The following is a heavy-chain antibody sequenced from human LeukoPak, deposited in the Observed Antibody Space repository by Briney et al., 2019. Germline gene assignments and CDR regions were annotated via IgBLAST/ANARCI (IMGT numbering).Heavy chain of an antibody. CDR3: ARDSYYYDSSGAVDY. Sequence: ASVKVSCKASGYTFTGYYMHWVRQAPGQGLEWMGWINPNSGGTNYAQKFQGWVTMTRDTSISTAYMELSRLRSDDTAVYYCARDSYYYDSSGAVDYWGQGTLVTVSS. CDR1: GYTFTGYY. J-gene: IGHJ4*02. V-gene: IGHV1-2*04. CDR2: INPNSGGT. D-gene: IGHD3-22*01.